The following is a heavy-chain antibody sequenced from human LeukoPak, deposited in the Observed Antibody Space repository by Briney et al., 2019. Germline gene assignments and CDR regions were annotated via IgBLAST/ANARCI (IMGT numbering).Heavy chain of an antibody. J-gene: IGHJ6*03. CDR2: IYYSGST. CDR1: GGSISSNY. V-gene: IGHV4-59*01. Sequence: SETLSLTCTVSGGSISSNYWSWIRQPPGKGLEWIGYIYYSGSTNYNPSLKSRVTISVDTSKNQFSLKPTSVTAADTAVYFCARWYCTGDTCYHMDVWGKGTTVTVSS. CDR3: ARWYCTGDTCYHMDV. D-gene: IGHD2-8*02.